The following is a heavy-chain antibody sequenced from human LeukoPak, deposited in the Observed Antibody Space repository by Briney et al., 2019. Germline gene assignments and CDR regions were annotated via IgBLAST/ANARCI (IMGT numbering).Heavy chain of an antibody. J-gene: IGHJ3*02. CDR2: ISYDGSNK. CDR3: AREWSIAVAGPLGRGDAFDI. Sequence: PGGSLRLSCAASGFTFSNYAMRWVRQAPGKGLEWVAVISYDGSNKYYADSVKGRFTISRDNSKNTLYLRMNSLRAEDTAVYYCAREWSIAVAGPLGRGDAFDIWGQGTMVTVSS. V-gene: IGHV3-30*04. D-gene: IGHD6-19*01. CDR1: GFTFSNYA.